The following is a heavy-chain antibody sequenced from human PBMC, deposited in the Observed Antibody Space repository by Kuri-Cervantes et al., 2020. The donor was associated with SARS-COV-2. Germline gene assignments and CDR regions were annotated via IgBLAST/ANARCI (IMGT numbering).Heavy chain of an antibody. Sequence: SLKISCAASGFTFDDYAMHWVRQAPGKGLEWVSGISWNSGSIGYADSVKGRFTISRDNAKNSLYLQMNSLRAEDTAVYYCATEAGTSSHNDYRGQGTLVTVSS. V-gene: IGHV3-9*01. CDR2: ISWNSGSI. CDR1: GFTFDDYA. CDR3: ATEAGTSSHNDY. J-gene: IGHJ4*02. D-gene: IGHD6-19*01.